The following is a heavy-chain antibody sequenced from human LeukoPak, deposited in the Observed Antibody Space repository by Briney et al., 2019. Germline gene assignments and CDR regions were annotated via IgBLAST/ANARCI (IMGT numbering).Heavy chain of an antibody. J-gene: IGHJ4*02. CDR3: ARNYDVLTGYPYYFDH. CDR1: GFTFSSYS. V-gene: IGHV3-21*01. CDR2: ISSYRRFI. Sequence: TGGSLRLSCAASGFTFSSYSMIWVRQAPGKGLEWVSYISSYRRFIYYADSVKGRFTISRDNAKNSLYLQMSSLTPEDTAVYYCARNYDVLTGYPYYFDHWGQGILVTVSS. D-gene: IGHD3-9*01.